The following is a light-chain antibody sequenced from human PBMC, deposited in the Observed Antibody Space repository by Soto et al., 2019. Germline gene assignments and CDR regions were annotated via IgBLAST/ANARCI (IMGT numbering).Light chain of an antibody. Sequence: DIQTTQSPSSLFASIGDRVTITCRASQYISNHLNWYRQSPGKAPELLIYAVSSLQRGVPSRFSGSGSGTEFTLTITSLQPEDFATYSCQQAFILPWTFGQGTKVQIK. V-gene: IGKV1-39*01. CDR3: QQAFILPWT. CDR2: AVS. J-gene: IGKJ1*01. CDR1: QYISNH.